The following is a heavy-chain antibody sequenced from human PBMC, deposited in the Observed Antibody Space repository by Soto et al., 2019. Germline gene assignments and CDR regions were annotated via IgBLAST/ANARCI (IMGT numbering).Heavy chain of an antibody. Sequence: GASVKGSCKASGYTFTSHGISWVRQAPGQGLEWMGWISAYNGNTNYAQKLQGRVTMTTDTSTSTAYMELRSLRSDDTAVYYCARLGIAVAGMGFDYWGQGTLVTVSS. CDR3: ARLGIAVAGMGFDY. D-gene: IGHD6-19*01. CDR2: ISAYNGNT. J-gene: IGHJ4*02. CDR1: GYTFTSHG. V-gene: IGHV1-18*01.